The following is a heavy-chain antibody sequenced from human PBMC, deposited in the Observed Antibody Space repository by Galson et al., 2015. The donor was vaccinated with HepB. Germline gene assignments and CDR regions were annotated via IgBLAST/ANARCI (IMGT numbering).Heavy chain of an antibody. CDR3: ARDPVDYGDFLDYYYGMDV. CDR2: ISSSSSYI. Sequence: SLRLSCAASGFTFSSYSMNWVRQAPGKGLEWVSSISSSSSYIYYADSVKGRFTISRDNAKNSLYLQMNSLRAEDTAVYYCARDPVDYGDFLDYYYGMDVWGQGTTVTVSS. CDR1: GFTFSSYS. J-gene: IGHJ6*02. V-gene: IGHV3-21*03. D-gene: IGHD4-17*01.